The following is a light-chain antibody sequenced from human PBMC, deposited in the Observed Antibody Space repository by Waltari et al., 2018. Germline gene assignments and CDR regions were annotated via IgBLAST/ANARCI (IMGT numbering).Light chain of an antibody. J-gene: IGLJ2*01. V-gene: IGLV3-1*01. CDR1: KLGDKY. CDR3: QAWDSSTVV. Sequence: SYELTQPPSVSVSPGQTASITCSGDKLGDKYVCWYQQKPGQSPVLGIYQDTKRPSGIPERFSGSNSGNTATLTISGTQAMDEADYYCQAWDSSTVVFGGGTKLTVL. CDR2: QDT.